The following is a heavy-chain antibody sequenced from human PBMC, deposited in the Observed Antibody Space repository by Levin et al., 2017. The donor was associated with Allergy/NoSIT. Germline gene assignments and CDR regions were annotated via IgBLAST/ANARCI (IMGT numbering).Heavy chain of an antibody. CDR2: IYWDDEK. CDR1: GFSLSTSGVG. V-gene: IGHV2-5*02. Sequence: VSGPTLVKPTQTLTLTCTFSGFSLSTSGVGVGWFRQSPGKALEWLALIYWDDEKRYSPSLQNRLTITKDTSKRQVVLTMTNMDPVDTATYYCARRSWAYYGRSGYPLFDPWGQGTLVSVSS. J-gene: IGHJ5*02. D-gene: IGHD3-22*01. CDR3: ARRSWAYYGRSGYPLFDP.